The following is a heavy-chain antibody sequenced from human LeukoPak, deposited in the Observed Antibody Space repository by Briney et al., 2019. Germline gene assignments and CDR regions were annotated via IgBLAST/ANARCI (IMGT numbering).Heavy chain of an antibody. J-gene: IGHJ4*02. CDR3: GRGGILRYFDWLLYY. CDR1: VGTFSSYA. V-gene: IGHV1-69*04. CDR2: IIPILGIA. D-gene: IGHD3-9*01. Sequence: SVKVSCKSSVGTFSSYAIRWVRPAPGQGLAWVGRIIPILGIANYAQKFQGRVTITADKSTSTAYMELSSLRSEDTGVYYCGRGGILRYFDWLLYYWGQGTLVTVSS.